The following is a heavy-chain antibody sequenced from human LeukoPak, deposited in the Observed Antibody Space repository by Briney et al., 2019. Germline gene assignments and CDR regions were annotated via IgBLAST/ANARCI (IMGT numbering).Heavy chain of an antibody. CDR2: ISGSGGST. CDR1: GFTFSNYA. D-gene: IGHD3-10*01. CDR3: AKGGFGRPFDY. Sequence: GGSLRLSCAASGFTFSNYAMSWVRQAPGKGLEWVSVISGSGGSTYYVDSVQGRFTISRDNSKNTLFLQMDSLRAEDTAAYYCAKGGFGRPFDYWGQGTLVTVSS. V-gene: IGHV3-23*01. J-gene: IGHJ4*02.